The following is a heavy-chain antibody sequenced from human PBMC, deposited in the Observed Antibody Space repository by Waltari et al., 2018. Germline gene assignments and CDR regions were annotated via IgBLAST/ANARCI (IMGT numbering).Heavy chain of an antibody. D-gene: IGHD2-8*01. Sequence: QVQLQESGPGLVKPSETLSLTCTVPGCYIRSSYWRWIRPPPGKGLEWIGYIYYSGSTNYNPSLKSRVTISVDTSKNQFSLKLSSVTAADTAVYYCARGMATGIDYWGQGTLVTVSS. CDR2: IYYSGST. CDR3: ARGMATGIDY. J-gene: IGHJ4*02. V-gene: IGHV4-59*01. CDR1: GCYIRSSY.